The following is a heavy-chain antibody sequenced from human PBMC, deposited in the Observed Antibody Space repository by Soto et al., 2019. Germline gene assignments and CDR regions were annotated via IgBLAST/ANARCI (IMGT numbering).Heavy chain of an antibody. CDR2: INPGSDYT. CDR3: TRDLNGGNPFDY. D-gene: IGHD2-8*01. CDR1: GYTLPNYS. Sequence: QVPFVQSGAEVKKPGASVRLSCKPSGYTLPNYSIQWVRQAAGQGLQWLGWINPGSDYTEYSQRFQGRVTLSRDNSASTFYMDLTSLTSEDTAVYFCTRDLNGGNPFDYWGQGTLSPSLQ. J-gene: IGHJ4*02. V-gene: IGHV1-3*01.